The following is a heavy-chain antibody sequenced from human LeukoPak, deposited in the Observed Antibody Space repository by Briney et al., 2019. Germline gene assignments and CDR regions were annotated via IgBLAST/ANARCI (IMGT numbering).Heavy chain of an antibody. CDR2: ISMDGIQE. Sequence: GRSLRLSCAASGFKFNNYAMHWVRQPPGTGLEWVAVISMDGIQEYYADSVKGRFSISRDNSKNTLYLQMNSLRSEDTAVYYCAREVYSYALDALDLWGQGTMVTVSS. V-gene: IGHV3-30*04. D-gene: IGHD5-18*01. CDR1: GFKFNNYA. J-gene: IGHJ3*01. CDR3: AREVYSYALDALDL.